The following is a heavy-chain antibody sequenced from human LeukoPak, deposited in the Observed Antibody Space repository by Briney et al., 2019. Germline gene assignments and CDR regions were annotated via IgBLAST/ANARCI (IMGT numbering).Heavy chain of an antibody. Sequence: GGSLRLSCATSGFTFTAASMTWVRQAPGKGLEWIALIRSKVENETTEYAAPVKGKFTISRDDSKATLHMHMNSLKVDAPAVYYCTTGNPWGQGTLV. CDR1: GFTFTAAS. J-gene: IGHJ5*02. V-gene: IGHV3-15*05. CDR2: IRSKVENETT. CDR3: TTGNP.